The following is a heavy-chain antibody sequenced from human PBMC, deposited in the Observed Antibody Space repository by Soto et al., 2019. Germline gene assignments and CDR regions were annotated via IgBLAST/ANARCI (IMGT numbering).Heavy chain of an antibody. CDR2: IDWDDDK. V-gene: IGHV2-70*01. Sequence: GSGPTLVNPTQTLTLTCTFSGFSLSTSGMCVSWIRQPPGKALEWLALIDWDDDKYYSTSLKTRLTISKDTSKNQVVLTMTNMDPVDTSTYYCSLAGDLGYCSGGSCPPSHYGMDVWGQGTTVTVSS. CDR3: SLAGDLGYCSGGSCPPSHYGMDV. J-gene: IGHJ6*02. CDR1: GFSLSTSGMC. D-gene: IGHD2-15*01.